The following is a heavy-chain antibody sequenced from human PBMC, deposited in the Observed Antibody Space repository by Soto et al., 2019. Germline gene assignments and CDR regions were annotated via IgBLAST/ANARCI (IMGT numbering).Heavy chain of an antibody. V-gene: IGHV4-59*01. CDR1: GGSISSYY. D-gene: IGHD6-6*01. Sequence: SETLSLTCTVSGGSISSYYWSWIRQPPGKGLEWIGYIYYSGSTNYNPSLKSRVTISVDTSKNQFSLKLSSVTAADTAVYYCARGGSSYPNYFDYWGQGTLVTVSS. CDR2: IYYSGST. J-gene: IGHJ4*02. CDR3: ARGGSSYPNYFDY.